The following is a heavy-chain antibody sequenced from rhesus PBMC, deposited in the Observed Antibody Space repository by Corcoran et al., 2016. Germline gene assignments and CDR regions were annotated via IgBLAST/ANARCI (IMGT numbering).Heavy chain of an antibody. J-gene: IGHJ4*01. CDR3: ARGASRGKYYFDY. D-gene: IGHD1-44*01. Sequence: QVQLQESGPGLVKPSKPLSLTCAVSGGSISSNYRRWNRQAPGKGLEWIGYRYGSGSTYYNPSLKSRATLSVDTSKNQLSLKRSSVTAADTAVYYCARGASRGKYYFDYWGQGVLVTVSS. CDR2: RYGSGST. V-gene: IGHV4S11*01. CDR1: GGSISSNY.